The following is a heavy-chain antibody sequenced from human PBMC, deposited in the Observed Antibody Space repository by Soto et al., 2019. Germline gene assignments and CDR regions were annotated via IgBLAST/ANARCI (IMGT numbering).Heavy chain of an antibody. J-gene: IGHJ4*02. Sequence: EVQLLESGGALVQPGGSLRLSCAASGFTFSNHAMNWVRQAPGKGLEWVSTISDSGSTYYADSVKGRFTISRDNCKNTLYRQITSLRAEDTAVYYCARDPGGHYCTSTSCLYFFDHSGQGTLVIVSS. V-gene: IGHV3-23*01. D-gene: IGHD2-2*01. CDR1: GFTFSNHA. CDR3: ARDPGGHYCTSTSCLYFFDH. CDR2: ISDSGST.